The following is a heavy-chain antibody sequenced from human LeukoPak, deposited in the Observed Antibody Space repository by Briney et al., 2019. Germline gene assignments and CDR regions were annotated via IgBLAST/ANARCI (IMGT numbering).Heavy chain of an antibody. Sequence: KPGGSLRLSCTASGFTFSDAWMNWLRQAPEKGLEWVGRIRSKTDGGTTDYAAPVKGRFTVSRDDSKNTLYLQMNSLINEDTAVYYCTTRISPIWGQGTVVTVSS. V-gene: IGHV3-15*01. CDR3: TTRISPI. J-gene: IGHJ3*02. CDR1: GFTFSDAW. CDR2: IRSKTDGGTT. D-gene: IGHD3-10*01.